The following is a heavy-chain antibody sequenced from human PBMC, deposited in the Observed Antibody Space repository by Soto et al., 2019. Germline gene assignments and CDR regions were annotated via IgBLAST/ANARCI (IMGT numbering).Heavy chain of an antibody. CDR3: ARGSGYIYDLFDY. V-gene: IGHV3-7*04. CDR2: IKQDGSEK. D-gene: IGHD5-18*01. CDR1: GFTFSSYW. Sequence: EVQLVESGGGLVQPGGSLRLSCAASGFTFSSYWMSWVRQAPGKGLEWVANIKQDGSEKYYVDSVKGRFTISRDNAKNSLYLQMNSLRAEATAVYYCARGSGYIYDLFDYWGQGTLVTVSS. J-gene: IGHJ4*02.